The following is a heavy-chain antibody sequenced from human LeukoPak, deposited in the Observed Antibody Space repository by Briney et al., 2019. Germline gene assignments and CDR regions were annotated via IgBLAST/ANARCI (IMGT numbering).Heavy chain of an antibody. CDR3: ASRRDSSSWYYFDY. D-gene: IGHD6-13*01. CDR2: IGPSDSYT. J-gene: IGHJ4*02. Sequence: GESLKISFQGSGYSFTSYWISWVRQMPGKGLEWMGRIGPSDSYTNYSPSFQGHVTISADKSISPTSLQWSSLNASDTPMYYCASRRDSSSWYYFDYWGQGTLVTVSS. CDR1: GYSFTSYW. V-gene: IGHV5-10-1*01.